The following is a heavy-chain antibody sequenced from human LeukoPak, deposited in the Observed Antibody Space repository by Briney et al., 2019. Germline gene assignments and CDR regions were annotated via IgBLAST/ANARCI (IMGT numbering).Heavy chain of an antibody. V-gene: IGHV1-2*02. CDR1: GYSFTDYH. J-gene: IGHJ5*02. Sequence: ASVKVSGKASGYSFTDYHMHWVRQAPGQGLEWMGWINPNSGGTDYAQKFQGRITMTRDTSISTTYMELSRLISDDTAMYYCATGRQWLVGGDWFDPWGQGTLVTVSS. CDR2: INPNSGGT. CDR3: ATGRQWLVGGDWFDP. D-gene: IGHD6-19*01.